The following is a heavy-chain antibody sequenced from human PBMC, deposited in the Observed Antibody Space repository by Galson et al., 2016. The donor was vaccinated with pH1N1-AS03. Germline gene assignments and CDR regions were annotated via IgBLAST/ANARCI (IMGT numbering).Heavy chain of an antibody. Sequence: SVKVSCKASGGTLNNYAVNWVRQAPGQGLEWMGGISPIFGSANHAQKFQGRVTITADIFTNTSYMELSGLSSEDTAVYYCARGRTYLFGSGSVFWGQGTLVTVSS. CDR3: ARGRTYLFGSGSVF. V-gene: IGHV1-69*06. CDR1: GGTLNNYA. D-gene: IGHD3-10*01. J-gene: IGHJ4*02. CDR2: ISPIFGSA.